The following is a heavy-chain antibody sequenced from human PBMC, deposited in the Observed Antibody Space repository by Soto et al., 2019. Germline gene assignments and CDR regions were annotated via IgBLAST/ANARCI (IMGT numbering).Heavy chain of an antibody. V-gene: IGHV3-23*01. J-gene: IGHJ4*02. CDR1: GFTFSSYA. CDR2: ISGSGGST. Sequence: PGGSLRLSCAASGFTFSSYAMSWVRQAPGKXLEWVSAISGSGGSTYYADSVKGRFTISRDNSKNTLYLQMNSLRAEDTAVYYCAKDQGYCSGGSCYGLYYFDYWGQGTLVTVSS. D-gene: IGHD2-15*01. CDR3: AKDQGYCSGGSCYGLYYFDY.